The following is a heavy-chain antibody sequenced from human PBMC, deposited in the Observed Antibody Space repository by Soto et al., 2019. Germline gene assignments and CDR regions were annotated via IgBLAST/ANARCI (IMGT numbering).Heavy chain of an antibody. Sequence: SETLSLTCAVYGGSFSGYYWSWIRQPPGKGLEWTGEINHSGSTNYNPSLKSRVTISVDTSKNQFSLKLSSVTAADTAVYYCARVLFLVVVPAAPRRRWFDPWGQGTLVTVSS. CDR2: INHSGST. J-gene: IGHJ5*02. D-gene: IGHD2-2*01. CDR1: GGSFSGYY. V-gene: IGHV4-34*01. CDR3: ARVLFLVVVPAAPRRRWFDP.